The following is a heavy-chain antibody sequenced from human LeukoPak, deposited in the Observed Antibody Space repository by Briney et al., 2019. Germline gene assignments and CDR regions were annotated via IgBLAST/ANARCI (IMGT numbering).Heavy chain of an antibody. CDR3: ARGVAAAGSRRYFDY. J-gene: IGHJ4*02. D-gene: IGHD6-13*01. CDR1: GYTFTSYG. V-gene: IGHV1-18*01. CDR2: ISAYNGNT. Sequence: ASVKVSCEASGYTFTSYGISWVRQAPGQGLEWMGWISAYNGNTNYAQKLQGRVTMTTDTSTSTAYMELRSLRSDDTAVYYCARGVAAAGSRRYFDYWGQGTLVTVSS.